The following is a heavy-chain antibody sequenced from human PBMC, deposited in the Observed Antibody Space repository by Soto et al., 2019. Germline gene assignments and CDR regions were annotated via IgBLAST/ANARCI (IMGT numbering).Heavy chain of an antibody. CDR3: ARDPRGDSYDSSGYLDY. D-gene: IGHD3-22*01. Sequence: QVQLVQSGAEVKKPGSSVKVSCKASGGTFSSYTISWVRQAPGQGLEWMGRIIPILGIANYAQKFQGRVTITAXXSXSXXYMELSSLRSEDTAVYYCARDPRGDSYDSSGYLDYWGQGTLVTVSS. J-gene: IGHJ4*02. V-gene: IGHV1-69*08. CDR2: IIPILGIA. CDR1: GGTFSSYT.